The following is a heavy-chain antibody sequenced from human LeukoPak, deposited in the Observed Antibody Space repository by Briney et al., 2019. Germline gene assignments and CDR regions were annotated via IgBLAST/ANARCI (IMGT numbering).Heavy chain of an antibody. CDR3: ATSILTGHYKPDY. CDR2: ISSSNNYM. Sequence: GGSLRLSCAASGFTFTNNFMSWVRQVPGKGLEWVSSISSSNNYMYYADSVRGRFTVSRDNAKNSLYLQMDSLRAEDTAVYYCATSILTGHYKPDYWGQGTLVTVSS. CDR1: GFTFTNNF. D-gene: IGHD3-9*01. J-gene: IGHJ4*02. V-gene: IGHV3-21*01.